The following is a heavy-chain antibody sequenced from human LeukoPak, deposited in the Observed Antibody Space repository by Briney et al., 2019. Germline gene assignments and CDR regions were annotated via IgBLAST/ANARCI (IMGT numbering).Heavy chain of an antibody. CDR1: GFTFSSYW. CDR2: IKQDGSEK. V-gene: IGHV3-7*01. J-gene: IGHJ6*03. D-gene: IGHD3-10*01. Sequence: GGCLRLSCAASGFTFSSYWMSWVRQAPGKGLEWVANIKQDGSEKYYVDSVKGRFTISRDNAKNSLYLQMNSLRAEDTAVYYCAREGGYGSGSYRYYYYMDVWGKGTTVTVSS. CDR3: AREGGYGSGSYRYYYYMDV.